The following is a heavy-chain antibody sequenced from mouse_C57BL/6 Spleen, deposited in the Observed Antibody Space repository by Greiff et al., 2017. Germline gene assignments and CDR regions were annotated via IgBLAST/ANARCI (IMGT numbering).Heavy chain of an antibody. J-gene: IGHJ2*01. CDR1: GYTFTSYW. CDR2: IDPSDSYT. D-gene: IGHD2-4*01. Sequence: VQLQQPGAELVKPGASVKLSCKASGYTFTSYWMQWVKQRPGQGLEWIGEIDPSDSYTNYNQKFKGKATLTVDTSSSTAYMQLSSLTSEDSAVYYCARRAYDYEVDYWGQGTTLTVSS. V-gene: IGHV1-50*01. CDR3: ARRAYDYEVDY.